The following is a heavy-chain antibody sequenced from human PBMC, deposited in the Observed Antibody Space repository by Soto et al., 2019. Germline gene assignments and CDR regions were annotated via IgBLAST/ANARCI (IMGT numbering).Heavy chain of an antibody. CDR2: IYYSGST. V-gene: IGHV4-30-4*01. J-gene: IGHJ5*02. CDR1: GGSISSGDYY. CDR3: ARGWYWNDAVGENWFDP. Sequence: SETLSLTCTVSGGSISSGDYYWSWIRQPPGKGLEWIGYIYYSGSTYYNPSLKSRVTISVDTSKNQFSLKLSSVTAADTAVYYCARGWYWNDAVGENWFDPWGQGTLVTVS. D-gene: IGHD1-1*01.